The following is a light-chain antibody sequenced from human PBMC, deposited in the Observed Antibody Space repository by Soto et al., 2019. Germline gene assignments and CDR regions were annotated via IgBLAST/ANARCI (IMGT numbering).Light chain of an antibody. V-gene: IGKV4-1*01. J-gene: IGKJ3*01. Sequence: DIVMTQSPDSLAVSLGERAIINCKSSQSVLYSSNKKNYLAWYQQKPGQAPKLLIYWASTRESGVPDRFSGSGSGTDFTITISRLQAEDVAVYYCQQYYSTFTFGPGTKVDIK. CDR3: QQYYSTFT. CDR2: WAS. CDR1: QSVLYSSNKKNY.